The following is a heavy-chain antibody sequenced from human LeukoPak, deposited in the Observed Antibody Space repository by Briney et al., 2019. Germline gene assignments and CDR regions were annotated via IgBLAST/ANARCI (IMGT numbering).Heavy chain of an antibody. CDR2: IYSNGIS. D-gene: IGHD3-22*01. CDR1: GGSIFSYY. J-gene: IGHJ2*01. V-gene: IGHV4-4*08. Sequence: SDTLSLTCTVSGGSIFSYYFNWIRQPPGKGLEWIGYIYSNGISSYNPSLRGRGTISIATSKNQFSLRLRSVTAADTAIYYCARRAYYDSSGYYPASGYFDLWGRGTLVTVSS. CDR3: ARRAYYDSSGYYPASGYFDL.